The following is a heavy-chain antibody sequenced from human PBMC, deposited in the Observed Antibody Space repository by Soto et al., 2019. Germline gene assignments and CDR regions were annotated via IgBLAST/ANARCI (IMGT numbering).Heavy chain of an antibody. CDR2: FHSSGST. CDR3: ARNLDS. Sequence: SETLSLTCTVSGGSVSSGSYYWSWIRQPPGMGLEWIGYFHSSGSTNYNPSLKSRVTISVDTSQNQLSLKLNSVTAADTAVYYCARNLDSWGKGTLVTVSS. J-gene: IGHJ4*02. V-gene: IGHV4-61*01. CDR1: GGSVSSGSYY.